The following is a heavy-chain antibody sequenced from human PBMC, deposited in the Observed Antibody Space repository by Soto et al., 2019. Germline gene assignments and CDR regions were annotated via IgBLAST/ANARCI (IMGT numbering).Heavy chain of an antibody. CDR1: RYTFTSYA. D-gene: IGHD3-3*01. V-gene: IGHV1-8*01. CDR3: ASLGEIFGVVTDDAFEI. J-gene: IGHJ3*02. CDR2: MNPNSGNT. Sequence: GASVKVSCQASRYTFTSYAINWVRQATGQGLEWMGWMNPNSGNTGYAQKFQGRVTMTRNTSISTAYMELRSLRSEDTAVYYCASLGEIFGVVTDDAFEIWGQGTMDT.